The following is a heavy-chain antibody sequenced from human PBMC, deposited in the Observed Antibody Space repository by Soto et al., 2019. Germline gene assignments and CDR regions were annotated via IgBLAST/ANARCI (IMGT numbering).Heavy chain of an antibody. CDR1: GFTFSSYA. D-gene: IGHD1-26*01. CDR2: ISYDGSNK. Sequence: GGSLRLSCAASGFTFSSYAMHWVRQAPGKGLEWVAVISYDGSNKYYADSVKGRFTISRDNSKNTLYLQMNSLRAEDTAVYYCARDIGPKGYYFDYWGQGTLVTVSS. V-gene: IGHV3-30-3*01. CDR3: ARDIGPKGYYFDY. J-gene: IGHJ4*02.